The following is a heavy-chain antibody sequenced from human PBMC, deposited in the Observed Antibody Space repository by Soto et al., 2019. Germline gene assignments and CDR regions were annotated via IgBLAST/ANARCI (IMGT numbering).Heavy chain of an antibody. CDR1: GFTVSSNY. CDR2: IHSGGTT. J-gene: IGHJ4*02. D-gene: IGHD3-22*01. CDR3: ARARDYYNTRRYPPHDY. V-gene: IGHV3-53*01. Sequence: EVQVVESGGGLIQPGGSLRLSCAASGFTVSSNYMSWVRQAPGKGLEWVSVIHSGGTTYYADSVKGRFTISRDNSKNTLYLQMNSLRAEDTAMYYCARARDYYNTRRYPPHDYWGQGALVIVSS.